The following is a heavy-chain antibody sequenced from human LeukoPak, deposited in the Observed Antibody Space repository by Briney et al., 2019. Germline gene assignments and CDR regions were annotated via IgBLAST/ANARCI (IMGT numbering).Heavy chain of an antibody. CDR1: GFTFDNYA. V-gene: IGHV3-23*01. D-gene: IGHD1-26*01. J-gene: IGHJ4*02. Sequence: GGTLRLSCAASGFTFDNYAMHWVRQAPGKGLECVSFIKTNNNSAYYADSVKGRSTISRDNAKNSLYLQMNSLRAEDTALYYCAKAPPQTVWELPLASPFDYWGQGTLVTVSS. CDR3: AKAPPQTVWELPLASPFDY. CDR2: IKTNNNSA.